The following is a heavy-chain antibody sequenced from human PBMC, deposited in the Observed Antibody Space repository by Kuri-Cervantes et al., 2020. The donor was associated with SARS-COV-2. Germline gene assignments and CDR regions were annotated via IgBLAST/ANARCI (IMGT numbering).Heavy chain of an antibody. J-gene: IGHJ4*02. Sequence: ASVKVSFKASGYTFTGYYMHWVRQAPGQGLEWMGWINPNSGGTNYAQKFQGRVTMTRDTSISTAYMELSRLRSDDTAVYYCARDPREYYYDSSGTIRTEESYFDYWGQGTLVTVSS. D-gene: IGHD3-22*01. CDR3: ARDPREYYYDSSGTIRTEESYFDY. CDR2: INPNSGGT. V-gene: IGHV1-2*02. CDR1: GYTFTGYY.